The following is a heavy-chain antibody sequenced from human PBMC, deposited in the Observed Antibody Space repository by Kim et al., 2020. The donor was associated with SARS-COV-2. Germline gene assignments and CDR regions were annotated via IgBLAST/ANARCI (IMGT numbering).Heavy chain of an antibody. Sequence: GGSLRLSCATSGFTFSSYWMSWVRQAPGKGLEWVANIKKDGSEKNYVDSVKGRFTISRDNAKKSQSLEMNSLRVEDTAVYYCAVGLAVAGGRGDGRWGQGASVPVPS. CDR3: AVGLAVAGGRGDGR. V-gene: IGHV3-7*01. CDR1: GFTFSSYW. D-gene: IGHD6-19*01. CDR2: IKKDGSEK. J-gene: IGHJ4*02.